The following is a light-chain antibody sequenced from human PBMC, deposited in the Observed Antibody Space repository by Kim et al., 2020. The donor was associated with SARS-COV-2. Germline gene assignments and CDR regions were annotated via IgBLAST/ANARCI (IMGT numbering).Light chain of an antibody. CDR1: RSDIGGYDR. CDR2: EVT. CDR3: SSFTDSTTVI. J-gene: IGLJ2*01. Sequence: QSVTISCTGTRSDIGGYDRVSWYQQSPGTAPKLLIYEVTNRPSGVPDRFSGSKSGSTDSLTIAGLQTEDEAHYYCSSFTDSTTVIFGGGTQLTVL. V-gene: IGLV2-18*02.